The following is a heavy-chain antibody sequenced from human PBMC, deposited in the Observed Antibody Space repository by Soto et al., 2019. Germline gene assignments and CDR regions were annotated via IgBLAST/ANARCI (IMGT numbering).Heavy chain of an antibody. CDR2: IYYSGST. CDR1: GGSISSYY. CDR3: AAMRWIIAGSLGSYYYYGMDV. Sequence: PSETLSLTCTVSGGSISSYYWSWIRQPPGKGLEWIGYIYYSGSTNYNPSLKIRVTISVDTSKNQFSLKLSSVTAADTAVYYCAAMRWIIAGSLGSYYYYGMDVWGQGTTVTVSS. V-gene: IGHV4-59*01. D-gene: IGHD3-16*01. J-gene: IGHJ6*02.